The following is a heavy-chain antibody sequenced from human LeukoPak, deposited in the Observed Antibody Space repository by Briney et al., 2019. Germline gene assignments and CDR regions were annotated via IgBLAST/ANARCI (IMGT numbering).Heavy chain of an antibody. J-gene: IGHJ4*02. Sequence: PSETLSLTCAVYGGSFSGYYWSWIRQPPGRGLEWIGYVYSSGSTNYNPSLKSRVTISVDTSKNQLSLKLSSVTAADTAVYYCARGPTRYYFDYWGQGTLVTVSS. CDR3: ARGPTRYYFDY. CDR1: GGSFSGYY. CDR2: VYSSGST. V-gene: IGHV4-59*01.